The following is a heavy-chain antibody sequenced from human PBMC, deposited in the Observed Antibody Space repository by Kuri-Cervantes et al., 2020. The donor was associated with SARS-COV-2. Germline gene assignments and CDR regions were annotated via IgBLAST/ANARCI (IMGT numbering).Heavy chain of an antibody. Sequence: LSLTCAASGFTFSSYSMHWVRQAPGKGLEWVAVISYDGSNKYYADSVKGRFTISRDNSKNTLYLQMNSLRAEDTAVYYCARDLYDSSGYSYYGMDVWGQGTTVTVSS. J-gene: IGHJ6*02. D-gene: IGHD3-22*01. CDR1: GFTFSSYS. CDR2: ISYDGSNK. CDR3: ARDLYDSSGYSYYGMDV. V-gene: IGHV3-30*07.